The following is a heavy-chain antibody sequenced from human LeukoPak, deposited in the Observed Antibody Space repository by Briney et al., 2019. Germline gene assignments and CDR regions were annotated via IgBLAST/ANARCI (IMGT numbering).Heavy chain of an antibody. CDR2: ISGSGGST. V-gene: IGHV3-23*01. D-gene: IGHD3-16*01. Sequence: PGGSLRLSCAASGFTLSSYAMSWVRQAQGRGLEWVSAISGSGGSTYYADSVKGRFTISRDNGKNTPYLQMDSLSPEDTAVYDCVKKNDFYTSEACYVWWYFELWGRGALVTVSS. CDR3: VKKNDFYTSEACYVWWYFEL. J-gene: IGHJ2*01. CDR1: GFTLSSYA.